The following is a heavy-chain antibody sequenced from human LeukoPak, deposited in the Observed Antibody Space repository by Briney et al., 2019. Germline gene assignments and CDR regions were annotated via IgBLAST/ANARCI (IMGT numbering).Heavy chain of an antibody. Sequence: SETLSLTCAVYGGSFSGYYWNWIRQAPGKGLEWIGEIYPGGSTNYNPSLKSRVTISLDTSKNQFSLKLSSVTAADTAVYYCAMTYYYDSSLHYFDYWGQGTLVTVSS. D-gene: IGHD3-22*01. V-gene: IGHV4-34*01. J-gene: IGHJ4*02. CDR2: IYPGGST. CDR3: AMTYYYDSSLHYFDY. CDR1: GGSFSGYY.